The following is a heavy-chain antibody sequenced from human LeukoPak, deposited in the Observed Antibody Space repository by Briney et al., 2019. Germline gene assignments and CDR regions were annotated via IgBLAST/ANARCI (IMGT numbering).Heavy chain of an antibody. V-gene: IGHV3-7*04. CDR1: GFRFSSYW. CDR3: ARDDSSAYFDC. D-gene: IGHD3-22*01. CDR2: IKEDGSEK. Sequence: GGSLRRSCAASGFRFSSYWMTWVRQAPGKGLEWVANIKEDGSEKNYVDSVKGRFTISRDNAKNSLYLQMNSLRAEDTAVYYCARDDSSAYFDCWGQGTVVIVSS. J-gene: IGHJ5*01.